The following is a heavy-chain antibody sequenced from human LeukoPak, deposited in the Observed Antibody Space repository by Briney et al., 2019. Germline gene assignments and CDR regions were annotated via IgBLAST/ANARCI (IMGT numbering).Heavy chain of an antibody. CDR3: ARDQTPYYDILTGLGYYYGMDV. V-gene: IGHV3-53*01. J-gene: IGHJ6*02. CDR1: GFTVSSNY. D-gene: IGHD3-9*01. Sequence: GGSLRLSCAASGFTVSSNYMSWVRQAPGKGLECVSVIYSGGSTYYADSVKGRFTISRDNSKNTLYLQMNSLRAENTAVYYCARDQTPYYDILTGLGYYYGMDVWGQGTSVTVSS. CDR2: IYSGGST.